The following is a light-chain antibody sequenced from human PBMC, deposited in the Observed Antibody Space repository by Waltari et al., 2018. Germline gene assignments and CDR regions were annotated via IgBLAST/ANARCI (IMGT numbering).Light chain of an antibody. J-gene: IGKJ1*01. CDR3: QQYGTSPWT. V-gene: IGKV3-20*01. CDR2: GAS. Sequence: EIVLTQSPGTLSLSPGERATLSCRASQSVNSRYLAWYQQKLGQAPRLLMYGASNRATGIPDRFSGSGSRTDFTLTISRLEPEDFAVYYCQQYGTSPWTFGQGTKVEIK. CDR1: QSVNSRY.